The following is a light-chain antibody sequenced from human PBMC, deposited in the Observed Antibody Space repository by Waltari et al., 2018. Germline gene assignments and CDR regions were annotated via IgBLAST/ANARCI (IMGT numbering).Light chain of an antibody. J-gene: IGLJ2*01. CDR1: ALPKQY. Sequence: SYELTQPPSVSVSPGQTAGITCSGDALPKQYAYWYQQKPGQAPVLVIYKDSERPSGIPERFSGSSSGTTVTLTIRGVQAEDEADYYCQSADREDTYVVFGGETKLTVL. CDR2: KDS. CDR3: QSADREDTYVV. V-gene: IGLV3-25*03.